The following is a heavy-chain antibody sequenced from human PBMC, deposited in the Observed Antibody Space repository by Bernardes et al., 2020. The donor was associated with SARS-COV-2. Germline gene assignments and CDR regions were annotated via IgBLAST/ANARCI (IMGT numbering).Heavy chain of an antibody. CDR2: NDDRGSN. Sequence: SESLSLTCTVSGGSISSFYYNWVWLLQPPGKGREWIVSNDDRGSNYYNSTLKRRITISVDTAKNQFTLKGSPVTAADTAENYWARGRESSSWYSIHNRFDPWGQGTLVTVSS. CDR3: ARGRESSSWYSIHNRFDP. J-gene: IGHJ5*02. CDR1: GGSISSFYYN. D-gene: IGHD6-13*01. V-gene: IGHV4-39*01.